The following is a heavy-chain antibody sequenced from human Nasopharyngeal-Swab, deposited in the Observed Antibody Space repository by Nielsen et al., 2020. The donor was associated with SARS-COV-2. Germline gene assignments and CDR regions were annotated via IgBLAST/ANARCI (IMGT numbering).Heavy chain of an antibody. D-gene: IGHD4-11*01. V-gene: IGHV3-74*01. CDR3: ARGGLYSNYLFDY. J-gene: IGHJ4*02. CDR2: INGDGSST. Sequence: GGSLRLSCAASGFTFSSYWTHWVRQAPGKGLVWVSRINGDGSSTTYADSVRGRFTISSDNAKNMLYLQLNSLRAEDTAVYYCARGGLYSNYLFDYWGQGTLVTVSS. CDR1: GFTFSSYW.